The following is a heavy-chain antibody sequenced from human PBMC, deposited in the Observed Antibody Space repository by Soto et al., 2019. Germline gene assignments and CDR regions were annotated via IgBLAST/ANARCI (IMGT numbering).Heavy chain of an antibody. V-gene: IGHV1-69*06. CDR3: AREDGHIAAAGTPEYYYGMDV. D-gene: IGHD6-13*01. CDR1: GGTFSIYA. CDR2: IIPIFGTA. Sequence: QVQLVQSGAEVKKPGSSVKVSCKASGGTFSIYAISWVRQAPGQGLEWMGGIIPIFGTANYAQKFQGRVTITADKSTSTAYMELSSLRSEDTAVYYCAREDGHIAAAGTPEYYYGMDVWGQGTTVTVSS. J-gene: IGHJ6*02.